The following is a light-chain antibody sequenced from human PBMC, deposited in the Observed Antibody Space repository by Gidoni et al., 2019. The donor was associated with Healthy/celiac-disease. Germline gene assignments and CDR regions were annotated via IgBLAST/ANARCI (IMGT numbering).Light chain of an antibody. J-gene: IGLJ2*01. V-gene: IGLV2-14*03. CDR1: SSDVGVYNY. CDR3: SSYTSSSRVV. CDR2: DVS. Sequence: QPALTQPASVSGSPGQSITISCTGTSSDVGVYNYVSWYQQHPGKAPKLMIYDVSNRPSGVSNRFSGSKSGNTASLTISGLQAEDEADYYCSSYTSSSRVVFGGGTKLTVL.